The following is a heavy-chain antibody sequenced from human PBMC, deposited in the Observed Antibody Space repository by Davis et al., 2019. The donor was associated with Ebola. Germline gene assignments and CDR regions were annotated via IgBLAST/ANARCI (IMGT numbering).Heavy chain of an antibody. Sequence: PGGSLRLSCAASGFTFSSYSMNWVRQAPGKGLEWVSSITSSSTYIYYADSVKGRFTISRDNAKNSLYLQMNSLRAEDTAVYYCARGFTVVTLDYWGQGTLVTVSS. J-gene: IGHJ4*02. CDR3: ARGFTVVTLDY. CDR2: ITSSSTYI. D-gene: IGHD4-23*01. CDR1: GFTFSSYS. V-gene: IGHV3-21*04.